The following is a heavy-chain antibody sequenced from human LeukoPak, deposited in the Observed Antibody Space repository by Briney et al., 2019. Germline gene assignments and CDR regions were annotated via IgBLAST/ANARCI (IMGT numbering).Heavy chain of an antibody. Sequence: SVKVSCKASGYTFGTHWMHWVRQAPGQGLEWMAIINPRGDFRSYAQKFQGRLTVTRDISTRTVYMELSDLRPEDTAVYYCARDYSGEWEQLTGWWFDPWGQGTLVIVSS. D-gene: IGHD1-26*01. J-gene: IGHJ5*02. CDR2: INPRGDFR. V-gene: IGHV1-46*01. CDR3: ARDYSGEWEQLTGWWFDP. CDR1: GYTFGTHW.